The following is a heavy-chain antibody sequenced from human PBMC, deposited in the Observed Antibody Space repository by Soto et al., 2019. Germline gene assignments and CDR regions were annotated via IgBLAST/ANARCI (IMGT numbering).Heavy chain of an antibody. D-gene: IGHD3-3*01. CDR1: GFTFSSYG. Sequence: SLRLSCAASGFTFSSYGMHCVRQSPSKGVEWVAVIWYDGSNKYYADAVKGRFIISRDNSKNTLYLQMNSLRAEDTAVYYCARSAWSGAYYYCGMDVWGQGPMVTVSS. CDR3: ARSAWSGAYYYCGMDV. J-gene: IGHJ6*02. CDR2: IWYDGSNK. V-gene: IGHV3-33*01.